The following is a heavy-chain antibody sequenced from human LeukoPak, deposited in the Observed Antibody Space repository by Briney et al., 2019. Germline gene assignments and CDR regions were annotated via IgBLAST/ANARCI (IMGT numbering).Heavy chain of an antibody. J-gene: IGHJ3*02. D-gene: IGHD3-10*01. Sequence: GESLKISCQGSGYSFTSYWIAWFRQMPGKGLEWMGIIYPADSDTRYSPSFQGQVSISADKSMSIAHLQWRSLKASDTAMYYCARPHYYGSGSYYSGFDIWGQGTMVTVSS. CDR2: IYPADSDT. V-gene: IGHV5-51*01. CDR1: GYSFTSYW. CDR3: ARPHYYGSGSYYSGFDI.